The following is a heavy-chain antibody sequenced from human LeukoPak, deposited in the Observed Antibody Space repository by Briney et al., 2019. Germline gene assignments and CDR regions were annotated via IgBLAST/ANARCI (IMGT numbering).Heavy chain of an antibody. D-gene: IGHD3-10*01. CDR2: INPNSGGT. Sequence: GASVKVSCKASGYTFTGYYIHWVRQAPGRGLEWMGWINPNSGGTYYAQSYQDRVTMTRDTSISTAYMELSRLRSDDTAVYYCARAALGVWFGEPLGGPTEYWGQGTLVPVSS. CDR1: GYTFTGYY. CDR3: ARAALGVWFGEPLGGPTEY. V-gene: IGHV1-2*02. J-gene: IGHJ4*02.